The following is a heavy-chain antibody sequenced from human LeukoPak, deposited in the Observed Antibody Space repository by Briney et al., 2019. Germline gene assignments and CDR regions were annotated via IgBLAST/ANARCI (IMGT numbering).Heavy chain of an antibody. CDR1: GGTFSIYA. Sequence: TVSFTASGGTFSIYAISWVRQMPGKGLEWMGVISPGDSGIRYSPSFQGQVTISVDKSISTAYLQWSSLKASDSAMYYCAAGGASAPWGQGTLVTVSS. V-gene: IGHV5-51*01. D-gene: IGHD3-16*01. CDR3: AAGGASAP. J-gene: IGHJ5*02. CDR2: ISPGDSGI.